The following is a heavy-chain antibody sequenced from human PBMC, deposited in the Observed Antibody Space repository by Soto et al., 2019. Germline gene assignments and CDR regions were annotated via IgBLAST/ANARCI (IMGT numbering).Heavy chain of an antibody. V-gene: IGHV3-23*01. D-gene: IGHD4-4*01. CDR3: ATDKGGTTILTTFDY. J-gene: IGHJ4*02. CDR2: VSGSGGGT. CDR1: GFTFSTYA. Sequence: GGSLRLSCSASGFTFSTYAMSWVRQAPGKGLEWVSGVSGSGGGTYYADSVQGRFTISRDNSKNTLYLQMNSLRAEDTAVYYCATDKGGTTILTTFDYGGQGALVTAPQ.